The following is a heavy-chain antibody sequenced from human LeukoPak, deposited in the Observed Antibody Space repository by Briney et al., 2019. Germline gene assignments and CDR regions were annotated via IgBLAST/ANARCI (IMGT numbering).Heavy chain of an antibody. V-gene: IGHV3-23*01. D-gene: IGHD5-18*01. CDR2: ISGSGGST. CDR1: GFTFSSYA. CDR3: ASPRGYSYGDLTRGYYFDY. J-gene: IGHJ4*02. Sequence: GGSLRLSCAASGFTFSSYAMSWVRQAPGKGLEWVSVISGSGGSTYYADSVKGRFTISGDNSKDTLYLQMNSLRAEDTAVYYCASPRGYSYGDLTRGYYFDYWGQGTLVTVSS.